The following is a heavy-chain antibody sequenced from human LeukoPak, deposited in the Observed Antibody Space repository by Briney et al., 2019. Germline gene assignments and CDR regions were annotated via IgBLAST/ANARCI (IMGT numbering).Heavy chain of an antibody. D-gene: IGHD6-13*01. V-gene: IGHV3-23*01. Sequence: PGGSLRLSCTASGFTFSIDAKSWVRQAQHQGQDWVSTLCGSHDKKSDADSAKGRFTRYIYDSEHTLYLQMNSLRLERTAVYYCAKDNYSNSWYPFDYWGQGTLVTVSS. CDR2: LCGSHDKK. CDR3: AKDNYSNSWYPFDY. CDR1: GFTFSIDA. J-gene: IGHJ4*02.